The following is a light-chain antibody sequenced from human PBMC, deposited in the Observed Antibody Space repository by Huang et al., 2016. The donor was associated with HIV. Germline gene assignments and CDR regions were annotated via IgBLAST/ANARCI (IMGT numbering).Light chain of an antibody. Sequence: EIVLTQSPGTLSLAPGERATLSCRASQSVSRSYLGWYQQKAGQAPRRLIYVASSRAPVIPDRFSGSGSGTDFTLTISRLEPEDFAIYYCQQYESSPWTFGQGTKVEMK. V-gene: IGKV3-20*01. J-gene: IGKJ1*01. CDR1: QSVSRSY. CDR3: QQYESSPWT. CDR2: VAS.